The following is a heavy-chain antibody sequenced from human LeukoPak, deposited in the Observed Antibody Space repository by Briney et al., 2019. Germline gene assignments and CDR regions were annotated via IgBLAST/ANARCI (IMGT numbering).Heavy chain of an antibody. Sequence: ASVKVSCKASGYTFTGYYMHWVRQAPGQGLEWVGWINPNSGGTNYAQKFQGRVTMTRDASISTAYMELNRLTFDDTAVYYCARTQQGGNSDPRLAAFDFWGQGALVTVSS. D-gene: IGHD4-23*01. CDR2: INPNSGGT. CDR1: GYTFTGYY. CDR3: ARTQQGGNSDPRLAAFDF. V-gene: IGHV1-2*02. J-gene: IGHJ4*02.